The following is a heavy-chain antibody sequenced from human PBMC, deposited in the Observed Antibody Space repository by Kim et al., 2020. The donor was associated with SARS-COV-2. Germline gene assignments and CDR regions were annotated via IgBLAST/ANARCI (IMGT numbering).Heavy chain of an antibody. J-gene: IGHJ4*02. V-gene: IGHV4-39*01. CDR2: IYYSGST. CDR3: ARDRREYFDY. Sequence: SETLSLTCTVSGGSISSSSYYWGWIRQPPGKGLEWIGSIYYSGSTYYNPSLKSRVTISVDTSKNQFSLKLSSVTAADTAVYYCARDRREYFDYWGQGTLVTVSS. CDR1: GGSISSSSYY. D-gene: IGHD1-26*01.